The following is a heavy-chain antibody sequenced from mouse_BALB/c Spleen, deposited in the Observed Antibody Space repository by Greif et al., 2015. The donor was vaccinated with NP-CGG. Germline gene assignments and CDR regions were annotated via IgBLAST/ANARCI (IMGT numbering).Heavy chain of an antibody. CDR3: ARDEGSSRYFDV. Sequence: EVMLVESGGGLVKPGGSLKLSCAASGFTFSDYYMYWVRQTPEKGLEWVATIGDGGSYTYYPDSVKGRFTISRDNAKNNLYLQMSSLKSEDTAMYYCARDEGSSRYFDVWGAGTTVTVSS. CDR1: GFTFSDYY. CDR2: IGDGGSYT. J-gene: IGHJ1*01. V-gene: IGHV5-4*02. D-gene: IGHD1-1*01.